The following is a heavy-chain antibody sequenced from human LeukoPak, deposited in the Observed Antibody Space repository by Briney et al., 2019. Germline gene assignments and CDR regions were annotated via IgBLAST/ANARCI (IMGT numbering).Heavy chain of an antibody. J-gene: IGHJ4*02. CDR2: ISGSGGST. CDR3: AKVSESNYDFLTGYYTPYYFDY. Sequence: PGGSLRLSCEASGFTFTKFWMSWVRQAPGKGLEWVSAISGSGGSTYYADSVEGRFTISRDNSKNTLYLQMNSLRAEDTAVYYCAKVSESNYDFLTGYYTPYYFDYWGQGTLVTVSS. D-gene: IGHD3-9*01. CDR1: GFTFTKFW. V-gene: IGHV3-23*01.